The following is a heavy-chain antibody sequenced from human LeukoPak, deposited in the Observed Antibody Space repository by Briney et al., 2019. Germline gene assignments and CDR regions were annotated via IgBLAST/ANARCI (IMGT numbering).Heavy chain of an antibody. V-gene: IGHV3-48*03. J-gene: IGHJ4*02. Sequence: GGSLRLSCAVSGFTFGSYEMNWVRQAPGKGLDWVSYISSSGSTVYYPDSVKGRFTISRDNAKNSLYLQMTSLRGEDTAVYYCARGGAVAGLYCGQGTLVTVSS. CDR3: ARGGAVAGLY. CDR1: GFTFGSYE. D-gene: IGHD6-19*01. CDR2: ISSSGSTV.